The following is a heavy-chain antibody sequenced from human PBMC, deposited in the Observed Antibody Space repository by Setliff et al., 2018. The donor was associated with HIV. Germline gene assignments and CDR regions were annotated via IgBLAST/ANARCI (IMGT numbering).Heavy chain of an antibody. CDR1: GGSASNSCYY. J-gene: IGHJ4*02. V-gene: IGHV4-39*07. CDR2: IYYSGST. Sequence: SETLSLTCTVSGGSASNSCYYWGWIRQPPGKGLEWIGSIYYSGSTYYSPSLKSRVIISVDMSKNQFSLKLTSVTAADTAVFYCARSVMTTTNYFDYWGPGTLVTVSS. CDR3: ARSVMTTTNYFDY. D-gene: IGHD4-4*01.